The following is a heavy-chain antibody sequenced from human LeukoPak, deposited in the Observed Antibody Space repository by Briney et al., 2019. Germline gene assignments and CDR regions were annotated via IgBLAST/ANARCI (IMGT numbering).Heavy chain of an antibody. CDR1: GYSFTSYW. Sequence: GESLKISCKGSGYSFTSYWICWVRQMPGKGLEWMGIIYPGDSDTRYSPSFQGQVTISADKSISTAYLQWSSLKASDTAMYYCARPDTAMAGTDAFDIWGQGTMVTVSS. CDR3: ARPDTAMAGTDAFDI. V-gene: IGHV5-51*01. D-gene: IGHD5-18*01. CDR2: IYPGDSDT. J-gene: IGHJ3*02.